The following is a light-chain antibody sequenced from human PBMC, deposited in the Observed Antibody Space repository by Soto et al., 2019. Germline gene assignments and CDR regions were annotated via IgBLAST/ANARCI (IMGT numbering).Light chain of an antibody. CDR2: ANS. J-gene: IGLJ1*01. CDR1: SSNIGTGYD. V-gene: IGLV1-40*01. Sequence: QSVLTQPPSVSGAPGQRVTISCTGSSSNIGTGYDVHWYQQLPGTAPKLLIYANSNRPSGVPDRFSGSKSGTSASLAITGLQAEDEADYYCQSYDRSLSGYVFGTGTKRTVL. CDR3: QSYDRSLSGYV.